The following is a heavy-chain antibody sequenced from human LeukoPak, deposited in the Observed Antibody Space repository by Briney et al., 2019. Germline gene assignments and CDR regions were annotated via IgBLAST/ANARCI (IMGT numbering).Heavy chain of an antibody. CDR1: GGSISSYY. Sequence: SETLSLTCTVSGGSISSYYWSWIRQPPGKGLEWIGYIYYSGSTNYNPSLKSRVTISVDASKNQFSLKLSSVTAADTAVYYCARFGYGGYYFDYWGQGTLVTVSS. CDR3: ARFGYGGYYFDY. CDR2: IYYSGST. J-gene: IGHJ4*02. D-gene: IGHD4-23*01. V-gene: IGHV4-59*01.